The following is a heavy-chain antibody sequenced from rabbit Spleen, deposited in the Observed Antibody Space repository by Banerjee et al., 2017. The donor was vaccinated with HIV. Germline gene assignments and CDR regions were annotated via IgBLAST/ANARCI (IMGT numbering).Heavy chain of an antibody. J-gene: IGHJ4*01. CDR1: GFSFSSSYW. V-gene: IGHV1S45*01. Sequence: QEQLEESGGDLVKPEGSLTLTCTASGFSFSSSYWMCWVRQAPGKGLEWIGCIYTGSSGEAYYASWAKGRFTISKTSSTTVTLQLNSLTAADTATYFCARDLVAVIGWNFSLWGPGTLVTVS. D-gene: IGHD1-1*01. CDR2: IYTGSSGEA. CDR3: ARDLVAVIGWNFSL.